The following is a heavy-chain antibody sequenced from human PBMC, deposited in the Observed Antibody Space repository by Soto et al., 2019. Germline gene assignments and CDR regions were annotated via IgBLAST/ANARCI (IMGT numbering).Heavy chain of an antibody. CDR3: ARVPTTTYSSSWYDFDP. D-gene: IGHD6-13*01. Sequence: QVQLVQSGAEVKKPGSSVKVSCKASGGTFSSYAISWVRQAPGQGLEWMGGIIPIFGTANYAQKFQGRVTITADKSTSTAYMELSSLRSEDTAVYYCARVPTTTYSSSWYDFDPWGQGTLVTVSS. CDR2: IIPIFGTA. CDR1: GGTFSSYA. V-gene: IGHV1-69*06. J-gene: IGHJ5*02.